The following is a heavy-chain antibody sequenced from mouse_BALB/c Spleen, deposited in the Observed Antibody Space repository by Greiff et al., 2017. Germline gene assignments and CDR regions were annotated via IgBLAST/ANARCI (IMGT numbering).Heavy chain of an antibody. CDR1: GFTFSSFG. Sequence: DVKLVESGGGLVQPGGSRKLSCAASGFTFSSFGMHWVRQAPEKGLEWVAYISSGSSTIYYADTVKGRFTISRDNPKNTLFLQMTSLRSEDTAMYYCAIHLDYWGQGTTLTVSS. J-gene: IGHJ2*01. CDR3: AIHLDY. V-gene: IGHV5-17*02. CDR2: ISSGSSTI.